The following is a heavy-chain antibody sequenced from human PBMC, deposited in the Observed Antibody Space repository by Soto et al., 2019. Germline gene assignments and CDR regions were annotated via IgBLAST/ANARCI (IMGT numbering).Heavy chain of an antibody. V-gene: IGHV1-3*01. CDR2: INAGNGNT. CDR1: GYTFTSYA. CDR3: ARDGGIAAALDAFDI. J-gene: IGHJ3*02. Sequence: ASVKVSCKASGYTFTSYAMHWVRQAPGQRLEWMGWINAGNGNTKYSQKFQGRVTIIRDTSASTAYMELSSLRSEDTAVYYCARDGGIAAALDAFDIWGQGTMVTVSS. D-gene: IGHD6-13*01.